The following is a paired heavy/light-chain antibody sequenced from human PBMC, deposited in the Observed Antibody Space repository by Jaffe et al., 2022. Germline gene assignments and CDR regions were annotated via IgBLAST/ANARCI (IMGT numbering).Light chain of an antibody. CDR3: ATWDSRLSAVV. CDR1: SSNIGNNF. CDR2: ENN. Sequence: QSVLTQPPSVSAAPGQRVTISCSGSSSNIGNNFVTWYQQLPGTAPKLLIYENNKRPSGIPDRFSGSKSGTSATLGITGLQTGDEADFYCATWDSRLSAVVFGGGTTLTVL. J-gene: IGLJ2*01. V-gene: IGLV1-51*02.
Heavy chain of an antibody. CDR2: MRYDGNNK. V-gene: IGHV3-30*02. CDR1: GFPFATSG. D-gene: IGHD3-3*01. J-gene: IGHJ4*02. Sequence: QVHLVESGGGVVQPGGSLRLSCAASGFPFATSGIHWVRQAPGKGLEWVAFMRYDGNNKYYADSVKGRFTISGDNSKNTLYLQMNSLRAEDTAVYYCAKSITISGVVLTYYFEYWGQGTMVTVSS. CDR3: AKSITISGVVLTYYFEY.